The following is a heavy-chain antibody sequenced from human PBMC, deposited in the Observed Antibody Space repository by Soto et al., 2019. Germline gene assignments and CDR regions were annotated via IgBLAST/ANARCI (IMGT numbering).Heavy chain of an antibody. J-gene: IGHJ6*02. CDR2: IIPIFGTA. D-gene: IGHD3-3*01. CDR1: GGTFSSYA. V-gene: IGHV1-69*13. Sequence: ASVKVSCKASGGTFSSYAISWVRQAPGQGLEWMGGIIPIFGTANYAQKFQGRVTITADESTSTAYMELSSLRSEDTAVYYCARGRRITIFGVAAAHGGVDVWGQGTTVTVPS. CDR3: ARGRRITIFGVAAAHGGVDV.